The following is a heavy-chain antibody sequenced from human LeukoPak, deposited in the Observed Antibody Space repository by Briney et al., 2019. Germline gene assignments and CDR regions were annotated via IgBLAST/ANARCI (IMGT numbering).Heavy chain of an antibody. Sequence: GGSLRLSCAASGFTFSSYTMNWVRQAPGKGLEWVSVIYSDGTTYYADSLKGRFTLSRDNSKNTLYLQMNSLRADDTAVYHCARGSDSGTYYGDAFDIWGQGTMVTVSS. CDR1: GFTFSSYT. CDR2: IYSDGTT. CDR3: ARGSDSGTYYGDAFDI. J-gene: IGHJ3*02. V-gene: IGHV3-53*01. D-gene: IGHD1-26*01.